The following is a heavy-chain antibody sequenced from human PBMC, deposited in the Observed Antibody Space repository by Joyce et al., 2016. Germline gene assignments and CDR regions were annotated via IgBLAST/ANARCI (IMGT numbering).Heavy chain of an antibody. V-gene: IGHV3-48*01. CDR2: ITRSGII. Sequence: EVQLVESGGGLVQPGGSLRLSCAASGFTFSNYGTSWVRQAPGRGLEWVAAITRSGIIYHADSVKGRFTISRDNAKNSLYLQMNSLRAEDTAVYYCARGYGSGSYFAWGQGTLVTVSS. CDR1: GFTFSNYG. CDR3: ARGYGSGSYFA. D-gene: IGHD3-10*01. J-gene: IGHJ5*02.